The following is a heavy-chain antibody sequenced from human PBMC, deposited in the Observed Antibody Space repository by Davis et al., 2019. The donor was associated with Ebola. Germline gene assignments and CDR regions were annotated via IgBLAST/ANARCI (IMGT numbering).Heavy chain of an antibody. V-gene: IGHV3-74*01. CDR2: INSDGSST. D-gene: IGHD3-3*01. CDR3: ARDRRPYYDFWSGYPLWYFDY. J-gene: IGHJ4*02. CDR1: GFTFADYA. Sequence: HTGGSLRLSCAASGFTFADYAMHWVRQAPGKGLVWVSRINSDGSSTSYADSVKGRFTISRDNAKNTLYLQMNSLRAEDTAVYYCARDRRPYYDFWSGYPLWYFDYWGQGTLVTVSS.